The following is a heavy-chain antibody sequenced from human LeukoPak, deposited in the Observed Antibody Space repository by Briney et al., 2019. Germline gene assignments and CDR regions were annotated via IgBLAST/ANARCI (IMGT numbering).Heavy chain of an antibody. D-gene: IGHD2-2*01. CDR3: AKAVVVVPAATPFDY. J-gene: IGHJ4*02. V-gene: IGHV3-23*01. Sequence: GGSLRLSCAASGFTFSSYAMSWVRQAPGKGLEWVSTISGSGGATYYADSVKGRLTISRDNSKITLYLQMNGLRAEDTALFYCAKAVVVVPAATPFDYWGLGTLVTVSS. CDR2: ISGSGGAT. CDR1: GFTFSSYA.